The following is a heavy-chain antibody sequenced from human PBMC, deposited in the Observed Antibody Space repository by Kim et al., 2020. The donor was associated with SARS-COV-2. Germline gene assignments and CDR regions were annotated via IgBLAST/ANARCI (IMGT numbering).Heavy chain of an antibody. CDR1: GFTFSSYA. J-gene: IGHJ6*02. CDR2: ISGSCGST. D-gene: IGHD3-3*01. CDR3: AKDLGGFLEDYYYYGMDV. Sequence: GGSLRLSCAASGFTFSSYAMSWVRQAPGKGLEWVSAISGSCGSTYYADSVKGRFTISRDNSKNTLYLQMNSLRAEDTAVYYCAKDLGGFLEDYYYYGMDVWGQGTTVTVSS. V-gene: IGHV3-23*01.